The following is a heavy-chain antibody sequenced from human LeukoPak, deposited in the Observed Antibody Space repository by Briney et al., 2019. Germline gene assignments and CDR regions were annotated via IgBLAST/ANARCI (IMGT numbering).Heavy chain of an antibody. CDR2: IYTSGST. CDR1: GGSISSGSYY. Sequence: SQTLSLTCTVSGGSISSGSYYWSWIRQPAGKGLEWIGRIYTSGSTNYNPSLKSRVTISVDTSKNQFSLKLSSVTAADTAVYYCARESRMWALDGGYSGYDDWECFDYWGQGTLVTVSS. D-gene: IGHD5-12*01. J-gene: IGHJ4*02. CDR3: ARESRMWALDGGYSGYDDWECFDY. V-gene: IGHV4-61*02.